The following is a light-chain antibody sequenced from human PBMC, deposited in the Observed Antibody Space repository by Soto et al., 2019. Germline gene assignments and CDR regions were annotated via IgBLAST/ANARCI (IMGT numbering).Light chain of an antibody. CDR2: DAS. J-gene: IGKJ2*01. CDR3: QQYNNWPPVYT. V-gene: IGKV3D-15*01. Sequence: EIVMTQSPATLSVSPGERATLSCRASQSVSSKLAWYQQKPDQAPRLLIYDASTRATGIPGRFSGSGSGTEFTLTISSLQFEDFAVYYCQQYNNWPPVYTFGQGTKLEIK. CDR1: QSVSSK.